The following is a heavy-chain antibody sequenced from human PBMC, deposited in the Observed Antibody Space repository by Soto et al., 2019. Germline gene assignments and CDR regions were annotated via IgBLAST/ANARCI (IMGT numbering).Heavy chain of an antibody. CDR2: IHHSGAT. V-gene: IGHV4-4*02. Sequence: QVRLQESGPGLVKPSGTLSLTCLVSGGSMSSPNWWTWVRQAPVKGLEWIAEIHHSGATNYSPSLQSRALISIDKSNNQFSLQLTSVTAADTAVYYCATGSPYYYGSGGMWDSWGRGALVTVSS. CDR3: ATGSPYYYGSGGMWDS. CDR1: GGSMSSPNW. D-gene: IGHD3-10*01. J-gene: IGHJ4*02.